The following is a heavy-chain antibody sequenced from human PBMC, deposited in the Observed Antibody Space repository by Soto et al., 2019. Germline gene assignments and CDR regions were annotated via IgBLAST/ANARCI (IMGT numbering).Heavy chain of an antibody. CDR3: ARVDEYCSSTSCYLVFDP. V-gene: IGHV3-48*03. CDR2: ISSSGSTI. Sequence: GGSLRLSCAASGFTFSGYEMNWVRQAPGKGLEWVSYISSSGSTIYYADSVKGRFTISRDNAKNSLYLQMNSLRAEDTAVYYCARVDEYCSSTSCYLVFDPWGQGTLVTVSS. J-gene: IGHJ5*02. D-gene: IGHD2-2*01. CDR1: GFTFSGYE.